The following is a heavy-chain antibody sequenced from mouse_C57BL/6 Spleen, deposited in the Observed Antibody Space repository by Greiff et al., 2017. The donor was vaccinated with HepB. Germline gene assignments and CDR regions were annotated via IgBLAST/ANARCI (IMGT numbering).Heavy chain of an antibody. CDR1: GFTFSDYG. V-gene: IGHV5-17*01. D-gene: IGHD2-2*01. CDR3: ARRGYDGGVYAMDY. J-gene: IGHJ4*01. CDR2: ISSGSSTI. Sequence: EVQVVESGGGLVKPGGSLKLSCAASGFTFSDYGMHWVRQAPEKGLEWVAYISSGSSTIYYADTVKGRFTISRDNAKNTLFLQMTSLRSEDTAMYYCARRGYDGGVYAMDYWGQGTSVTVSS.